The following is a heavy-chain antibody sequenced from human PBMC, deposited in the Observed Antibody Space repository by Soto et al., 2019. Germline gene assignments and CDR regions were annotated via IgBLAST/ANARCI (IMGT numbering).Heavy chain of an antibody. Sequence: SVKVSCKASGGTFSSYAISWVRQAPGQGLEWMGGIIPIFGTANYAQKFQGRVTITADESTSTAYMELSSLRSEDTAVYYCASIGAADTKHYLDYWGQGTLVTVSS. D-gene: IGHD6-13*01. J-gene: IGHJ4*02. CDR1: GGTFSSYA. V-gene: IGHV1-69*13. CDR2: IIPIFGTA. CDR3: ASIGAADTKHYLDY.